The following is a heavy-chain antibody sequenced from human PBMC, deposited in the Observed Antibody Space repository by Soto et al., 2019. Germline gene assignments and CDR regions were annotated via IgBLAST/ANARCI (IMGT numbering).Heavy chain of an antibody. J-gene: IGHJ4*02. CDR2: INAGNGNT. Sequence: QVQLVQSGAEVKKPGASVQVSCKTSGYTFTSYAIHWVHQAPGQRLEWMGWINAGNGNTKYSQKLQGRVTITRDTSASTVYLDLSSLRSEDTAVYYCAKEIRPSGDSCWDHWGQGTLITVSS. D-gene: IGHD2-15*01. CDR3: AKEIRPSGDSCWDH. CDR1: GYTFTSYA. V-gene: IGHV1-3*01.